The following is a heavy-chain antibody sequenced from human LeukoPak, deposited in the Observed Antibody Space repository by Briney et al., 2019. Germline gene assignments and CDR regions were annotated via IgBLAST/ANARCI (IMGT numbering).Heavy chain of an antibody. Sequence: GGSLRLSCAASGFTFSGYGMHWVRQAPGKGLEWVAVISYDGSNKYYADSVKGRFTISRDNSKNTLYLQMNSLRAEDTAVYYCAKDLRDYGDYYFDYWGQGTLVTVSS. V-gene: IGHV3-30*18. CDR2: ISYDGSNK. CDR3: AKDLRDYGDYYFDY. CDR1: GFTFSGYG. D-gene: IGHD4-17*01. J-gene: IGHJ4*02.